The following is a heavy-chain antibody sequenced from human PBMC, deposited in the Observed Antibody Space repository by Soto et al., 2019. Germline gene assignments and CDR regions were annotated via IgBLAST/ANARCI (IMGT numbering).Heavy chain of an antibody. V-gene: IGHV4-34*01. CDR1: GGSFSGYY. CDR2: INHSGST. J-gene: IGHJ6*02. CDR3: ARGVRFGELLVGMDV. Sequence: QVQLQQWGAGLLKPSETLSLTCAVYGGSFSGYYWSWIRQPPGKGLEWIGEINHSGSTNYNPSLKSRVPISVDTSKNQFSLKLSSVTAADTAVYYCARGVRFGELLVGMDVWGQGTTVTVSS. D-gene: IGHD3-10*01.